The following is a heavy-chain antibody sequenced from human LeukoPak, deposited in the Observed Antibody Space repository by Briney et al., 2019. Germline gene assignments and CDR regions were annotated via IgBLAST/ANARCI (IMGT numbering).Heavy chain of an antibody. D-gene: IGHD2-15*01. J-gene: IGHJ3*02. CDR3: ARTSRSCSGGSCYYVFDI. Sequence: GGSLRLSCAASGFTFSSYGMHWVRQAPGKGLEWVAFIRYDGSNKYYADSVKGRFTISRDNAKNSLYLQMSSLRAEDTAVYYCARTSRSCSGGSCYYVFDIWGQGTMVTVSS. CDR2: IRYDGSNK. CDR1: GFTFSSYG. V-gene: IGHV3-30*02.